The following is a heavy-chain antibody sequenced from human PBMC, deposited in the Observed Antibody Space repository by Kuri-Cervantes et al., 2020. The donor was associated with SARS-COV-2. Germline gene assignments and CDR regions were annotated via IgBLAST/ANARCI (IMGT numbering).Heavy chain of an antibody. J-gene: IGHJ6*03. V-gene: IGHV3-11*04. CDR3: VRVAGEGPVYYYYMDV. CDR1: GFAFNDYY. Sequence: GESLKISCEGSGFAFNDYYMTWIRQAPGKGLEWISYIGRSGDVISHADSVKGRFTVSRDSAKNSLYLQMNNLRGEDTAVYYCVRVAGEGPVYYYYMDVWGKGTTVTVSS. CDR2: IGRSGDVI.